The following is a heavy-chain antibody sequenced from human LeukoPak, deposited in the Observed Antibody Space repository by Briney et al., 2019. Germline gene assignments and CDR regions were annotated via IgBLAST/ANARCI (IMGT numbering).Heavy chain of an antibody. V-gene: IGHV4-30-4*08. D-gene: IGHD2-2*01. J-gene: IGHJ4*02. CDR2: IYYSAST. CDR1: GVSISSGDYY. CDR3: ARDPGGYCSSTSCPT. Sequence: KSSETLSLTCTVSGVSISSGDYYWSWIRQPPGKGLEWIGYIYYSASTYYNPSLKSRVTISVDTSKNQFSLKLSSVTAADTAVYYCARDPGGYCSSTSCPTWGQGTLVTVSS.